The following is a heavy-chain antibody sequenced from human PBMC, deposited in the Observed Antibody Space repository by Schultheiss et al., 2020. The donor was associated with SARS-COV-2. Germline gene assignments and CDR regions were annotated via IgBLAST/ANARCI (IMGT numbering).Heavy chain of an antibody. Sequence: GSLRLSCAASGFTFSSYWMSWVRQAPGKGLEWIGEINHSGSTNYNPSLKSRVTISVDTSKNQFSLKLSSVTAADTGVYYCARGLNWFDPWGHGTLVTVSS. CDR3: ARGLNWFDP. V-gene: IGHV4-34*01. CDR1: GFTFSSYW. J-gene: IGHJ5*02. CDR2: INHSGST.